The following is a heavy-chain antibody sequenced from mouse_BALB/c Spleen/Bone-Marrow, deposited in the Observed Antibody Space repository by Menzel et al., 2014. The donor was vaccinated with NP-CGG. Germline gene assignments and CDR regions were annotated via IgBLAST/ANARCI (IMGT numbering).Heavy chain of an antibody. CDR3: ARNYGSYAMDY. CDR2: IWAGGST. Sequence: VKLVESGPGLVAPSQSLSITCTVSGFSLTSYGVHWVRQPPGKGLEWLGVIWAGGSTNYNSALMSRLSISKDNSKSQVFLKMNSLQTDDTAMYYCARNYGSYAMDYWVKEPQSPSPQ. CDR1: GFSLTSYG. V-gene: IGHV2-9*02. J-gene: IGHJ4*01. D-gene: IGHD2-1*01.